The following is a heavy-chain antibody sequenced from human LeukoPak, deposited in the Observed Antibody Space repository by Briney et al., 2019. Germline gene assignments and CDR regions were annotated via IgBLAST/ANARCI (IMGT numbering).Heavy chain of an antibody. Sequence: GASVKVSCKASGGTFSSYAISWVRQAPGQGLEWMGGIIPIFGTANYAQKFQGRVTITADESTSTAYMELSSLRSEDTAVYYCVALLRSNYKFDYWGQGTLVTVSS. J-gene: IGHJ4*02. CDR2: IIPIFGTA. D-gene: IGHD4-11*01. CDR1: GGTFSSYA. CDR3: VALLRSNYKFDY. V-gene: IGHV1-69*13.